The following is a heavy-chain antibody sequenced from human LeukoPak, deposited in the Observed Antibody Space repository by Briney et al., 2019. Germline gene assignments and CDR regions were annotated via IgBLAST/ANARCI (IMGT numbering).Heavy chain of an antibody. CDR3: ARDPSYYYDSSGYLNHIFDY. J-gene: IGHJ4*02. Sequence: ASVKVSCKASGGTFSSYAISWVRQAPGRGLEWMGWISAYNGNTNYAQKLQGRVTMTTDTSTSTAYMELRSLRSDDTAVYYCARDPSYYYDSSGYLNHIFDYWGQGTLVTVSS. D-gene: IGHD3-22*01. CDR2: ISAYNGNT. CDR1: GGTFSSYA. V-gene: IGHV1-18*01.